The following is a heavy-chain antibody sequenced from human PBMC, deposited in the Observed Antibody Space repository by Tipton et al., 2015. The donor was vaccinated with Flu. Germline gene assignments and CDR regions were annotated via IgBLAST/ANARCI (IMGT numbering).Heavy chain of an antibody. V-gene: IGHV3-30*04. CDR3: ARGGVQWLVSIDF. CDR2: ISFDGTYK. D-gene: IGHD6-19*01. CDR1: GFTFSNYA. Sequence: QLVQSGGGVVQPERSLTLSCAASGFTFSNYALHWVRQAPGKGLEWVAFISFDGTYKYYADSVKGRFTISRDDSKNTLILQMNSLTPEDTAVYFCARGGVQWLVSIDFWGQGTLVTVSS. J-gene: IGHJ4*02.